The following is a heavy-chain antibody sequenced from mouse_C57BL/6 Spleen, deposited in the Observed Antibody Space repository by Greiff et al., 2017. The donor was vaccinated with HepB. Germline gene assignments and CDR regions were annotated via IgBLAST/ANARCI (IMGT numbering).Heavy chain of an antibody. D-gene: IGHD1-1*02. CDR1: GFTFSDYG. J-gene: IGHJ2*01. Sequence: DVKLVESGGGLVKPGGSLKLSCAASGFTFSDYGMHWVRQAPEKGLEWVAYISSGSSTIYYADTVKGRFTISRDNAKNTLFLQMTSLRSEDTAMYYCARPGSYPYYFDYWGQGTTLTVSS. V-gene: IGHV5-17*01. CDR3: ARPGSYPYYFDY. CDR2: ISSGSSTI.